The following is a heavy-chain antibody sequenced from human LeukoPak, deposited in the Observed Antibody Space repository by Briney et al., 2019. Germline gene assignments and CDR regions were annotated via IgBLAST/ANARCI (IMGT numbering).Heavy chain of an antibody. Sequence: GASVKVSCKSSGYTFTSYGISWVRQAPGQGLEWMGWISAYNGNTNYAQKLQGRVTMTTDTSTSTAYMELRSLRSDDTAVYYCARGATTEKPYYYYYMDVWGKGTTVTISS. J-gene: IGHJ6*03. CDR3: ARGATTEKPYYYYYMDV. D-gene: IGHD1-26*01. CDR1: GYTFTSYG. V-gene: IGHV1-18*01. CDR2: ISAYNGNT.